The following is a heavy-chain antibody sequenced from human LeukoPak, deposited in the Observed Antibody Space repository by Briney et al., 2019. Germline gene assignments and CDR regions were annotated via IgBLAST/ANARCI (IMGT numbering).Heavy chain of an antibody. J-gene: IGHJ4*02. CDR3: ARAPPWGIAAAGGDY. D-gene: IGHD6-13*01. V-gene: IGHV3-21*01. CDR2: ISSSSSYI. Sequence: PGGSLRLSCAASGFTFSSYSMNWVRQAPEKGLEWVSSISSSSSYIYYADSVKGRFTISRDNAKNSLYLQMNSLRAEDTAVYYCARAPPWGIAAAGGDYWGQGTLVTVSS. CDR1: GFTFSSYS.